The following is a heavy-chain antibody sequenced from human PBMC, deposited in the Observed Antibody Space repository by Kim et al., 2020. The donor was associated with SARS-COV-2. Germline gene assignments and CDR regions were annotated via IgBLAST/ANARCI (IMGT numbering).Heavy chain of an antibody. D-gene: IGHD3-10*01. J-gene: IGHJ4*02. CDR1: GSSIIYGGFY. Sequence: SETLSLTCTVSGSSIIYGGFYWSWIRQHPEMGLEWIGYIDHSGSPSYNPSLNSRLSMSVDTSLNQFSLSLAFVTAADTAVYFCARDSTDSSGSGSGIDYWGRGTLVTVSS. CDR3: ARDSTDSSGSGSGIDY. CDR2: IDHSGSP. V-gene: IGHV4-31*03.